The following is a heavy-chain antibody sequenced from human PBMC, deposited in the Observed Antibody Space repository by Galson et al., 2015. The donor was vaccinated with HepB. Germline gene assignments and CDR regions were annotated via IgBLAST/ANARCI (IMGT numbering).Heavy chain of an antibody. J-gene: IGHJ4*02. D-gene: IGHD1-1*01. V-gene: IGHV3-23*01. Sequence: ALRLSCAASGVTVSTYVMSGVGQAPGEGLEWVSVISKNGDSTNYADSVKGRFTISRDNSKSTLSLQMNSLRAEDTAVYYCADWNYVHYWGQGTLVSVSS. CDR3: ADWNYVHY. CDR2: ISKNGDST. CDR1: GVTVSTYV.